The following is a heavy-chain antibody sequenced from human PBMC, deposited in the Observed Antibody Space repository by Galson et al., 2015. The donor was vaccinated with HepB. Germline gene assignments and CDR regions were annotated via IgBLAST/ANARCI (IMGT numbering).Heavy chain of an antibody. V-gene: IGHV3-13*01. CDR2: IDTDGDT. D-gene: IGHD3-10*01. J-gene: IGHJ6*02. Sequence: SLRLSCAASGFTFRNYDMHWVRQPIGKGLEWVSTIDTDGDTKYPDSVRGRFTISRENAKNSLYIQMHSLRAGDTAIYYCARAKTVSFGETWAWGPKKKYYYTMDVWGRGTTVIVSS. CDR3: ARAKTVSFGETWAWGPKKKYYYTMDV. CDR1: GFTFRNYD.